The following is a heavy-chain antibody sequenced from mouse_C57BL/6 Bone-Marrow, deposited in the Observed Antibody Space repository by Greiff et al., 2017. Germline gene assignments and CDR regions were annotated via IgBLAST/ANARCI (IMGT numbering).Heavy chain of an antibody. CDR2: IDPSDSYT. CDR3: ARDDGYTGDY. V-gene: IGHV1-69*01. D-gene: IGHD2-3*01. Sequence: QVQLQQPGAELVMPGASVKLSCKASGYTFTSYWMHWVKQRPGQGLEWIGEIDPSDSYTNYNQKFKGKSTLTVDKSSSTAYMQLSSLTSEDSAVYYCARDDGYTGDYWGQGTTLTVSS. CDR1: GYTFTSYW. J-gene: IGHJ2*01.